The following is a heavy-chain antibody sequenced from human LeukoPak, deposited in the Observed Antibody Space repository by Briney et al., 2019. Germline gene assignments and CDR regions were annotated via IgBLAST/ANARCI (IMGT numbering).Heavy chain of an antibody. J-gene: IGHJ2*01. CDR2: IYTSGST. CDR1: GGSLSNYD. D-gene: IGHD6-13*01. Sequence: SETLSLTCTVSGGSLSNYDWCWIRQPAGKGLEWVGRIYTSGSTNYNPSLKSRVTMSEDTSKKQFSLKLSSVTAADTAGYYCARLSSSWYQDWYFDLWGRGTLVTVSS. CDR3: ARLSSSWYQDWYFDL. V-gene: IGHV4-4*07.